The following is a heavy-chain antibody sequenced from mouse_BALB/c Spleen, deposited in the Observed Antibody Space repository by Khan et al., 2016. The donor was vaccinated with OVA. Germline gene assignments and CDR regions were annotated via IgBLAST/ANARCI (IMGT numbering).Heavy chain of an antibody. V-gene: IGHV1S56*01. J-gene: IGHJ3*01. CDR1: GYTFTSYY. CDR2: IFPGNVNT. D-gene: IGHD3-2*02. Sequence: QVQLKESGPELVKPGASVRISCKSSGYTFTSYYIHWVKQRPGQGLEWIGCIFPGNVNTEYNARCKGKVTLTADKSSNTAYMQLSSLTSEDSAVYFCARSGYGSFAYWGQGTLVTVSA. CDR3: ARSGYGSFAY.